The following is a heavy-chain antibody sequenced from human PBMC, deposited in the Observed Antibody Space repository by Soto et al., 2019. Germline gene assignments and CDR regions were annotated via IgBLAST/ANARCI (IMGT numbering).Heavy chain of an antibody. D-gene: IGHD2-2*01. Sequence: QVQLVQSGAEVKKPGASVKVSCKASGYTFTSYGISWVRQAPGQGLEWMGWISAYNGNTNYAQKPQGRVTMTTDTSTSTAYMELRSLRSDDTAVYYCARDGHLGYCSSTSCYARGWFDPWGQGTLVTVSS. CDR2: ISAYNGNT. J-gene: IGHJ5*02. V-gene: IGHV1-18*01. CDR1: GYTFTSYG. CDR3: ARDGHLGYCSSTSCYARGWFDP.